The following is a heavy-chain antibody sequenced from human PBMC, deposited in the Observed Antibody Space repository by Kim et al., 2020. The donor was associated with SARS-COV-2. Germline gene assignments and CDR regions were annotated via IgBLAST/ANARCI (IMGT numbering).Heavy chain of an antibody. CDR3: AKDFDCSSTSCYTAFDI. V-gene: IGHV3-23*01. D-gene: IGHD2-2*02. Sequence: VKGRFTISRDNSKNTLYLQMNSLRAEDTAVYYCAKDFDCSSTSCYTAFDIWGQGTMVTVSS. J-gene: IGHJ3*02.